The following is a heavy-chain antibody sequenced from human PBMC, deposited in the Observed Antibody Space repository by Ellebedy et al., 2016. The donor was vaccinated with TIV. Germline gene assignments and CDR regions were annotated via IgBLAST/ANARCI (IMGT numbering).Heavy chain of an antibody. J-gene: IGHJ6*02. CDR2: ISGSGGST. V-gene: IGHV3-23*01. Sequence: GESLKISXAASGFTFSSYAMSWVRQAPGKGLEWVSAISGSGGSTYYADSVKGRFTISRDNSKNTLYLQMKSLRAEDTAVYYCAKGRGSSVIDYYYYGMDVWGQGTTVTVSS. CDR1: GFTFSSYA. CDR3: AKGRGSSVIDYYYYGMDV. D-gene: IGHD2-21*01.